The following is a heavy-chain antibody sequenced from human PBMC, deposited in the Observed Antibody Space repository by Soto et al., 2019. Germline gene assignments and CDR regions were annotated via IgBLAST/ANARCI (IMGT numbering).Heavy chain of an antibody. D-gene: IGHD3-22*01. CDR3: ARVCYDSSGYYSYYFDY. CDR2: IYHSGST. Sequence: QLQLQESVSGLVKPSQTLSLTCAVSGGSISSGGYSWSWIRQPPGKGMEWIGYIYHSGSTYYNPSLKSRVTISVDRSKNQFSLKLSSVNDAATAVYYCARVCYDSSGYYSYYFDYWGQGTLVTVSS. V-gene: IGHV4-30-2*01. J-gene: IGHJ4*02. CDR1: GGSISSGGYS.